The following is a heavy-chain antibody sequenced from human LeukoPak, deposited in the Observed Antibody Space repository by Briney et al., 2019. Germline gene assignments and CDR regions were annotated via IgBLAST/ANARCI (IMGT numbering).Heavy chain of an antibody. CDR1: GFTFSGSA. J-gene: IGHJ4*02. V-gene: IGHV3-73*01. D-gene: IGHD2-21*02. Sequence: WGSLRLSCAASGFTFSGSALHWVRQASGKGLEWVGRIRSTANGYATAYAASVKGRFTISRDDSKNTAYLQMDSLKTEDTAVYYCARWDAYCADDCQTVLDLWGQGTLVTVSS. CDR2: IRSTANGYAT. CDR3: ARWDAYCADDCQTVLDL.